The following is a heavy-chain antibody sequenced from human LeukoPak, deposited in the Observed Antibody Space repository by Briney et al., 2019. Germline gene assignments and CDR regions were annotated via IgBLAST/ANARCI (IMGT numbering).Heavy chain of an antibody. CDR2: IYYSGST. J-gene: IGHJ2*01. CDR3: ARTTSSGWPNWYFDL. Sequence: PSETLSLTCTVSGGSISSYYWSWIRQPPGQGLEWIGYIYYSGSTNYNPSLKSRVTISVDTSKNQFSLKLSSVTAADTAVYYCARTTSSGWPNWYFDLWGRGTLVTVSS. CDR1: GGSISSYY. D-gene: IGHD6-19*01. V-gene: IGHV4-59*01.